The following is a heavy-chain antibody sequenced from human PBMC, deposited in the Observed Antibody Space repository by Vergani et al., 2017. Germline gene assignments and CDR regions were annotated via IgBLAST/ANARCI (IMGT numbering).Heavy chain of an antibody. CDR3: AVWFGEDDAFDI. D-gene: IGHD3-10*01. J-gene: IGHJ3*02. CDR2: ISYDGSNK. CDR1: GFPFSSYG. Sequence: QVQLVESGGGVVQPGRSLRLSCAASGFPFSSYGMHWVRQAPGKGLEWVAVISYDGSNKYYADSVKGRFTISRDNSKNTLYLQMNSLRAEDTAVYYCAVWFGEDDAFDIWGQGTMVTVSS. V-gene: IGHV3-30*03.